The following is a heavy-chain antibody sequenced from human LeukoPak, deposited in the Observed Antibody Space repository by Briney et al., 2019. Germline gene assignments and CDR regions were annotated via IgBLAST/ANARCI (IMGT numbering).Heavy chain of an antibody. D-gene: IGHD3-10*01. CDR1: GDSISSYY. CDR3: ARATYYYGSGSYWDYYYYMDV. Sequence: SETLSLTCTVSGDSISSYYWSWIRQPPGRGREWIGYIHYSGSTHYNPSLKSRVTISVDTSKNQFSLKLSSVTAADTAVYYCARATYYYGSGSYWDYYYYMDVWGKGTTVTISS. V-gene: IGHV4-59*01. J-gene: IGHJ6*03. CDR2: IHYSGST.